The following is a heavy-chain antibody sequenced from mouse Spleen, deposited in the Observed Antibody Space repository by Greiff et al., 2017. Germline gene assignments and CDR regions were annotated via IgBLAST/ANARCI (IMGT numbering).Heavy chain of an antibody. CDR3: ARYYRSYYAMDY. V-gene: IGHV1-4*01. CDR2: INPSSGYT. J-gene: IGHJ4*01. Sequence: QVQLKESGAELARPGASVKMSCKASGYTFTSYTMHWVKQRPGQGLEWIGYINPSSGYTKYNQKFKDKATLTADKSSSTAYMQLSSLTSEDSAVYYCARYYRSYYAMDYWGQGTSVTVSS. D-gene: IGHD2-14*01. CDR1: GYTFTSYT.